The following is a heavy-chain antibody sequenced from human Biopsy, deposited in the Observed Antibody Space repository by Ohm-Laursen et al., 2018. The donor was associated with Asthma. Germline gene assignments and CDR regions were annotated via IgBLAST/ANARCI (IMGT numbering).Heavy chain of an antibody. V-gene: IGHV3-30*18. Sequence: SLRLSCAASGFTFSSYGMHWVRQAPGKGLEWVAVISYDGSTKYYADSVKGRFTISRDNSKNTLYLQMSSLRVEDTAVYYCAKDPRNNGDNVVGVDVWGQGPAVKVSS. CDR1: GFTFSSYG. CDR2: ISYDGSTK. J-gene: IGHJ6*02. D-gene: IGHD4-17*01. CDR3: AKDPRNNGDNVVGVDV.